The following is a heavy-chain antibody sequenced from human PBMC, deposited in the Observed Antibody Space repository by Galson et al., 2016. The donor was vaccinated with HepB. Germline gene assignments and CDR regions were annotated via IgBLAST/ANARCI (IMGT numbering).Heavy chain of an antibody. CDR1: GVTFNDYA. D-gene: IGHD3-22*01. CDR3: VGSYYYDSSGQAFDV. J-gene: IGHJ3*01. V-gene: IGHV1-69*01. CDR2: IIPIFGTV. Sequence: SCKVSGVTFNDYAISFVRQALGQGLEWMGGIIPIFGTVNYAQNFQGRLTITADESTSTAYMELSSLRSEGTALYFCVGSYYYDSSGQAFDVWGQGTRVTVSS.